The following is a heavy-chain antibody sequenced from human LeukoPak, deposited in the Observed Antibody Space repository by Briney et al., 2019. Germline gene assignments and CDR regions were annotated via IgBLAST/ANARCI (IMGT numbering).Heavy chain of an antibody. V-gene: IGHV1-69*06. Sequence: SVKVSCKASGGTFSSYAISWVRQAPGQGLEWMGGIIPIFGTANYAQKFQGRVTITADKSTSTAYMELSSLRAEDTAVYFCARERQDTILHSGAFDIWGQGTMVTVSS. CDR1: GGTFSSYA. CDR3: ARERQDTILHSGAFDI. D-gene: IGHD2-21*01. CDR2: IIPIFGTA. J-gene: IGHJ3*02.